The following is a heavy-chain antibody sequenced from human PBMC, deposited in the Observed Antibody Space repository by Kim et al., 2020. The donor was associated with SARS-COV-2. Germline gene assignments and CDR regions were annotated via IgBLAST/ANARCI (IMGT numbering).Heavy chain of an antibody. Sequence: GESLKISCKSSGYTFTTYWIGWVRQMPGRGLEWMGIIYPGDSETRYSPSFQGHVTIAADKSSSTAYLQWGSLEASDTAMYYCVRRPMGSALDYWGQGTQVTVSS. J-gene: IGHJ4*02. CDR3: VRRPMGSALDY. D-gene: IGHD2-8*01. V-gene: IGHV5-51*01. CDR2: IYPGDSET. CDR1: GYTFTTYW.